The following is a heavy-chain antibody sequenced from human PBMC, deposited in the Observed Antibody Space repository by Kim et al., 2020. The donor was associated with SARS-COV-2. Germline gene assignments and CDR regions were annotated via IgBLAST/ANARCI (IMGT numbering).Heavy chain of an antibody. D-gene: IGHD3-3*01. CDR3: ARVEMWYYDFWSGNAFDI. Sequence: KVRVTISVDTSKNQFSLKLSSVTAADTAVYYCARVEMWYYDFWSGNAFDIWGQGTMVTVSS. J-gene: IGHJ3*02. V-gene: IGHV4-31*02.